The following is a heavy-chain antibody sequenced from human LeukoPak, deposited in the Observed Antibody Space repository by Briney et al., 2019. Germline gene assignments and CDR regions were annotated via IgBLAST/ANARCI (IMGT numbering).Heavy chain of an antibody. CDR3: ARGEVLGGSTYYFDY. J-gene: IGHJ4*02. Sequence: SETLSLTCTVSGGSIRSSYYYWGWIRQPPGKGLEWIGSIYDSGSTYYNPSLKSRVTISVDTSKNQFSLKLSSVTAADTAVYYCARGEVLGGSTYYFDYWGQGTLVTVSS. CDR2: IYDSGST. CDR1: GGSIRSSYYY. V-gene: IGHV4-39*07. D-gene: IGHD3-16*01.